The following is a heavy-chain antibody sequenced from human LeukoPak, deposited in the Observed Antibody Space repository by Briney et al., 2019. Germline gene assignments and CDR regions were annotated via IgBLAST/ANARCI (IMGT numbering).Heavy chain of an antibody. Sequence: GGSLRLSCAASGFTFSSYGMHWVRQAPGKGLEWVAFIRYDGSNKYYADSVKGRFTISRDNSKNTLYLQMNSLRAEDTVVYYCAKGNKERLWFGELLSPRYYYYYMDVWGKGTTVTVSS. CDR2: IRYDGSNK. J-gene: IGHJ6*03. V-gene: IGHV3-30*02. CDR3: AKGNKERLWFGELLSPRYYYYYMDV. CDR1: GFTFSSYG. D-gene: IGHD3-10*01.